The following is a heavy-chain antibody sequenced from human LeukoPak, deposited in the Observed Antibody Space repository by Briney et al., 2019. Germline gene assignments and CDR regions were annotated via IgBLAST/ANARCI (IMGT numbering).Heavy chain of an antibody. V-gene: IGHV4-61*02. CDR1: GDSISSSTYY. Sequence: SETLSLTCTVSGDSISSSTYYWSWIRQPAGKGLEWIGRINTFGSTNYNPSLKSRVTISVHTSKNEFSLKLSSVTAADTAVYYCARSLKGYYYYMDVWGKGTTITVSS. J-gene: IGHJ6*03. CDR2: INTFGST. CDR3: ARSLKGYYYYMDV.